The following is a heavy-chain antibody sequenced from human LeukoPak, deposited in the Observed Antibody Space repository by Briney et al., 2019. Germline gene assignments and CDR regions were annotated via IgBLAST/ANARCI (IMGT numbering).Heavy chain of an antibody. Sequence: GESLKISCKGSGYSFTSYWIGWVRQMPGKGLEWMGIIYPGDSDTKYSPSFQGQVTISADKSISTAHLQWSSLKASDTAMYYCARPVVPAAMGLYDAFDIWGQGAMVTVSS. D-gene: IGHD2-2*01. J-gene: IGHJ3*02. CDR2: IYPGDSDT. V-gene: IGHV5-51*01. CDR1: GYSFTSYW. CDR3: ARPVVPAAMGLYDAFDI.